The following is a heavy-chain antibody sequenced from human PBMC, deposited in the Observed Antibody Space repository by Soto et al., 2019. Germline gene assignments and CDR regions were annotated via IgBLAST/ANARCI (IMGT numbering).Heavy chain of an antibody. D-gene: IGHD4-17*01. V-gene: IGHV4-59*01. CDR1: GGSISSYY. CDR2: IYYSGST. CDR3: ARAGYGDYLGFDY. Sequence: SETLSLTCTVSGGSISSYYWSWIRQPPGKGLEWIGYIYYSGSTNYNPSLKSRVTISVDTSKNQFSLKLSSVTAADTAVYYCARAGYGDYLGFDYWGQGTLVTVSS. J-gene: IGHJ4*02.